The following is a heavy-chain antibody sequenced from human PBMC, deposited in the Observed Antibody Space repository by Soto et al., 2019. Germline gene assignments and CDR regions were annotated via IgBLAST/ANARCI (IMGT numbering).Heavy chain of an antibody. CDR3: AKERAMAKQYYYYGMDV. V-gene: IGHV3-23*01. J-gene: IGHJ6*02. CDR1: GFTFSSYA. D-gene: IGHD5-18*01. Sequence: EVQLLESGGGLVQPGGSLRLSCAASGFTFSSYAMSWVRQAPGKGLEWVSAISGSGGSTYYADSVKGRFTISRDNSKKTLYLQMSSLRAEDTAVYYCAKERAMAKQYYYYGMDVWGQGNTVTVSS. CDR2: ISGSGGST.